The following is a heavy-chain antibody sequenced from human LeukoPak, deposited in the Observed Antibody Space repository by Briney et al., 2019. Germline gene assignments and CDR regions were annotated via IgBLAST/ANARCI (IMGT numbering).Heavy chain of an antibody. J-gene: IGHJ5*02. CDR2: MNPNRGNT. CDR3: ARVRPRRYCSSTSCSRHWFDP. V-gene: IGHV1-8*01. CDR1: GYTFTSYD. Sequence: ASVKVSCKASGYTFTSYDINWVRQATGHGLEWMGWMNPNRGNTGYAQKFQGRVTMTRNTSISTAYMELSSLRSEDTAVYYCARVRPRRYCSSTSCSRHWFDPWGQGTLVTVSS. D-gene: IGHD2-2*01.